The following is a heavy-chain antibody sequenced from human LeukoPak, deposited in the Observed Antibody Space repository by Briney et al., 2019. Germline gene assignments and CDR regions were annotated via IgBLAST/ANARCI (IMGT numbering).Heavy chain of an antibody. CDR3: AGPRNSLGYYYYYGMDV. Sequence: PGGSLRLSCVTSGFAFNSYWMHWVRQAPGKVLVWVSRINSDGSSTDYAAAVKGRFITSRDNTKNTVYLQMHSLEAEDTAVYYCAGPRNSLGYYYYYGMDVWGQGTTVTVSS. CDR1: GFAFNSYW. J-gene: IGHJ6*02. CDR2: INSDGSST. V-gene: IGHV3-74*01.